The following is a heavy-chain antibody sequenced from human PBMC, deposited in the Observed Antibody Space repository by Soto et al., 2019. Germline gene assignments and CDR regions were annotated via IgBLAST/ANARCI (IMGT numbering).Heavy chain of an antibody. Sequence: QVQLQESGPGLVRPSETLSLTCTVSGDSLSTYYWSWIRQPAGERLEWIGRIHDTGRTNYNPSLKSRVTRSVDTSNNQFSLRVNSVTAADTAVYYWARESVSGTYRFDSWGQGTLVPVSS. V-gene: IGHV4-4*07. CDR3: ARESVSGTYRFDS. J-gene: IGHJ4*02. CDR1: GDSLSTYY. D-gene: IGHD3-16*02. CDR2: IHDTGRT.